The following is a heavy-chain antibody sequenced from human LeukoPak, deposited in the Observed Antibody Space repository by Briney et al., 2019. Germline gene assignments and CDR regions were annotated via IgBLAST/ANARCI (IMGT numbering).Heavy chain of an antibody. CDR1: GFAVISNF. D-gene: IGHD2-2*01. J-gene: IGHJ4*02. Sequence: GGSLRLSCAASGFAVISNFMTWVRQAPGKGLEWVSAISVDGSGAWYAGSVRGRSTISRDNSKSAVYLQMNSLTADDTAVYFCARDRNFPRDQFDYWGQGTLVTVSS. CDR2: ISVDGSGA. V-gene: IGHV3-23*01. CDR3: ARDRNFPRDQFDY.